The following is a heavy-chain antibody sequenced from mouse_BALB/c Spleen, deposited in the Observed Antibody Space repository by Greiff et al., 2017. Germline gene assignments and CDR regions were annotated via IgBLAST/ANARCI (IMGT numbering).Heavy chain of an antibody. CDR3: TRGGGKGGFAY. V-gene: IGHV1-15*01. CDR2: IDPETGGT. D-gene: IGHD1-3*01. CDR1: GYTFTDYE. Sequence: VQLQQSGAELVRPGASVTLSCKASGYTFTDYEMHWVKQTPVHGLEWIGAIDPETGGTAYNQKFKGKATLTADKSSSTAYMELRSLTSEDSAVYDCTRGGGKGGFAYWGQGTLVTVSA. J-gene: IGHJ3*01.